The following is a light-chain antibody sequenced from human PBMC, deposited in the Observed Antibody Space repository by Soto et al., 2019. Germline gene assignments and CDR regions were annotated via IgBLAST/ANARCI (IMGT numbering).Light chain of an antibody. CDR2: GAF. Sequence: EIVMTQSPATLSLSPGERATLSCRASQTISSTSLSWYQQKPGQAPRLLIYGAFTRATGIPGRFSGSESGTDFTLTITSLQPEDFAVYYCQQDYDLPYTFGQGTKLEIK. V-gene: IGKV3D-7*01. CDR3: QQDYDLPYT. CDR1: QTISSTS. J-gene: IGKJ2*01.